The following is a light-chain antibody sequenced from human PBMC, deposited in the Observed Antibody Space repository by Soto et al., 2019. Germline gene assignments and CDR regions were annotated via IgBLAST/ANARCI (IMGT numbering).Light chain of an antibody. CDR2: AAS. V-gene: IGKV1-5*01. CDR3: QQYGSSGT. CDR1: QSISNW. J-gene: IGKJ1*01. Sequence: DIEFSSCCSALHESVGDRVTITCRASQSISNWLAWYQQKPGKAPKLLIYAASTLQSGVPSRFSGSGSGTDFTLTISRLEPEDFAVYYCQQYGSSGTFGQGTKV.